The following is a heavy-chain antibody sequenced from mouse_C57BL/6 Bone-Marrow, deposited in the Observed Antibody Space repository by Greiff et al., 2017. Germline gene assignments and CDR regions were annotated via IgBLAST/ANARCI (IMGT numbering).Heavy chain of an antibody. V-gene: IGHV7-3*01. CDR2: IRNKANGYTT. J-gene: IGHJ2*01. D-gene: IGHD2-4*01. Sequence: EVKLMESGGGLVQPGGSLSLSCAASGFTFTDYYMSWVRQPPGKALEWLGFIRNKANGYTTEYSASVKGRFTISRDNSQSILYLQMNALRAEDSATYYCARYHDYYYFDYWGQGTTLTVSS. CDR3: ARYHDYYYFDY. CDR1: GFTFTDYY.